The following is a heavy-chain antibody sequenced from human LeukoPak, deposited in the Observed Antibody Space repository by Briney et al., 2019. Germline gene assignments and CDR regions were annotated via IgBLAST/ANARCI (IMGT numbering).Heavy chain of an antibody. J-gene: IGHJ3*02. CDR2: IYYSGST. Sequence: SETLSLTCTVSGGSISSYYWSWIRQPTGKGLEWIGYIYYSGSTNYNPSLKSRVTISVDTSKNQFSLKLSSVTAADTAVYYCARLPITLVRGVINAFDIWGQGTMVTVSS. CDR3: ARLPITLVRGVINAFDI. CDR1: GGSISSYY. D-gene: IGHD3-10*01. V-gene: IGHV4-59*08.